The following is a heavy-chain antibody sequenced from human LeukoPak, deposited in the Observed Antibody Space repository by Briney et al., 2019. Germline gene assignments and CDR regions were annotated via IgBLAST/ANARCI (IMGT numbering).Heavy chain of an antibody. V-gene: IGHV3-23*01. CDR1: GFTFSSYA. Sequence: GGSLRLSCAASGFTFSSYAMSWVRQAPGKGLESVSAISGSGGSTYYADSVKGRFTISRDNSKNTLYLQMNSLRAEDTAVYYCAKDDASSSWYGGVGGFDYWGQGTLVTVSS. J-gene: IGHJ4*02. CDR3: AKDDASSSWYGGVGGFDY. D-gene: IGHD6-13*01. CDR2: ISGSGGST.